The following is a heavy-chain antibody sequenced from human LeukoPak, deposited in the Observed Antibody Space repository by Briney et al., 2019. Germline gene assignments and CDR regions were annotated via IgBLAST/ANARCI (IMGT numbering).Heavy chain of an antibody. Sequence: ASVKVSCKASGGTFSNDAISWVRQAPGQGLEWMGRVIPTLGIALYAQRFKGRVTITADKSTSTVYMELSSLRSEDTAVYYCARADGTTGLDYWGQGTLVTVSS. J-gene: IGHJ4*02. CDR3: ARADGTTGLDY. D-gene: IGHD1-1*01. CDR2: VIPTLGIA. V-gene: IGHV1-69*04. CDR1: GGTFSNDA.